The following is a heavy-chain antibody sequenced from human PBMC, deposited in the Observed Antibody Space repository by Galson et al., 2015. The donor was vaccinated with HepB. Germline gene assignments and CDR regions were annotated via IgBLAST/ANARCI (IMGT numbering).Heavy chain of an antibody. CDR1: GFTFSSYA. CDR2: ISYDGSNK. V-gene: IGHV3-30*04. D-gene: IGHD3-22*01. J-gene: IGHJ4*02. Sequence: SLRLSCAASGFTFSSYAMHWVRQAPGKGLEWVAVISYDGSNKYYADSVKGRFTISRDNSKNTLYLQMNSLRAEDTAVYYCALDSRETQGDWGQGTLVTVSS. CDR3: ALDSRETQGD.